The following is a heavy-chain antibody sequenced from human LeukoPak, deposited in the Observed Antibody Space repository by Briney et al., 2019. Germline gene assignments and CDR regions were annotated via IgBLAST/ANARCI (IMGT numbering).Heavy chain of an antibody. CDR2: ISSNGGST. V-gene: IGHV3-64*01. CDR1: GFTFSSYA. CDR3: ARGDYDHL. D-gene: IGHD2-21*02. J-gene: IGHJ5*02. Sequence: PGGSLRLSCAASGFTFSSYAMHWVRQAPGKGLEYVSAISSNGGSTYYANSVKGRFTISRDNSKNTLYLQMGSLRAEDMAVYYCARGDYDHLWGQGTLVTASS.